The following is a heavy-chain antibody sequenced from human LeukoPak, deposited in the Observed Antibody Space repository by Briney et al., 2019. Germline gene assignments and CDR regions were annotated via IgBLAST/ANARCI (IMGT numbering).Heavy chain of an antibody. D-gene: IGHD3-10*01. CDR3: ARHKHRSYGSGIDWFDP. V-gene: IGHV4-31*03. CDR2: IYYSGST. CDR1: GGSISSSSYY. J-gene: IGHJ5*02. Sequence: SETLSLTCTVSGGSISSSSYYWSWIRQHPGKGLAWIGHIYYSGSTYYNPSLKSRVTISVDTSKNQFSLKLSSVTAADTAVYYCARHKHRSYGSGIDWFDPWGQGTLVTVSS.